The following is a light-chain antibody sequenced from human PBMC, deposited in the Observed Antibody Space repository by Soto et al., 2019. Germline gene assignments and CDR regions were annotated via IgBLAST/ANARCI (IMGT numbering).Light chain of an antibody. Sequence: EIVLTQSPDTISLSPGERATLSCRASQSVSSSYLAWYQQKPGQAPRLLIYGASSRATGVPDRFSGSGSGTDFTLTISRLEPEDFAVYYCQQYGSSPATFCQGTKVDIK. V-gene: IGKV3-20*01. CDR3: QQYGSSPAT. CDR2: GAS. CDR1: QSVSSSY. J-gene: IGKJ1*01.